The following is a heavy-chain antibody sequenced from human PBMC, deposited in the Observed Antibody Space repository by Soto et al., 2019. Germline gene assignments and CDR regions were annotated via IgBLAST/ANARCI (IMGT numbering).Heavy chain of an antibody. CDR3: ARAYYDFWSGYSNYYYYGMDV. Sequence: PSETLSLTCAVSGGSISSSNWWSWVRQPPGKGLEWIGEIYHSGSTNYTPSLKSRVTISVDKSKNQFSLKLSSVTAADTAVYYCARAYYDFWSGYSNYYYYGMDVWGQGTTVTVSS. CDR1: GGSISSSNW. V-gene: IGHV4-4*02. D-gene: IGHD3-3*01. CDR2: IYHSGST. J-gene: IGHJ6*02.